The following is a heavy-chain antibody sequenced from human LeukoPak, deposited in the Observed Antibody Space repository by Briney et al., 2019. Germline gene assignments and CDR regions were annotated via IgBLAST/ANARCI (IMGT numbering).Heavy chain of an antibody. CDR1: GFTFNSFG. J-gene: IGHJ4*02. Sequence: TGGSLRLSCAASGFTFNSFGMHWVRQAPGKGLEWVAVISSDGSNKYYADSMRGRFTISRDNSKDTLYLQMNSLTPEDTAVYYCRAASRFLDYYYDYWGQGILVTVSS. CDR3: RAASRFLDYYYDY. V-gene: IGHV3-30*03. CDR2: ISSDGSNK. D-gene: IGHD3-22*01.